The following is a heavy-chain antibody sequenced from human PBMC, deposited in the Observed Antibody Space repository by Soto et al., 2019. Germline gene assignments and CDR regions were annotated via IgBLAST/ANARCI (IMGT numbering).Heavy chain of an antibody. CDR1: GFTFGDHA. D-gene: IGHD3-10*01. V-gene: IGHV3-23*01. Sequence: GGSLSLSCAASGFTFGDHAMSWVRQAPGKGLEWVSVISVSGGITYYEDSVKGRFTISRDNAKNTLYLQMNSLRAEDTAVYYCAKGLLIXVRKVIIPPQYYYGMDVWGQGTTVTVSS. CDR2: ISVSGGIT. CDR3: AKGLLIXVRKVIIPPQYYYGMDV. J-gene: IGHJ6*02.